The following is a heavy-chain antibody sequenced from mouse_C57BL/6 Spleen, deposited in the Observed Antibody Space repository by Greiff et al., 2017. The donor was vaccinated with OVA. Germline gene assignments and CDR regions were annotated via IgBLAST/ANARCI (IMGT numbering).Heavy chain of an antibody. D-gene: IGHD2-4*01. CDR3: ARDGDDYDEYFDY. J-gene: IGHJ2*01. Sequence: EVQLVESGGGLVKPGGSLKLSCAASGFTFSSYAMSWVRQTPEKRLEWVATISDGGSYTYYPDNVKGRFTISRDNAKNNLYLQMSHLKSEDTAMYYCARDGDDYDEYFDYWGQGTTLTVSS. CDR1: GFTFSSYA. V-gene: IGHV5-4*01. CDR2: ISDGGSYT.